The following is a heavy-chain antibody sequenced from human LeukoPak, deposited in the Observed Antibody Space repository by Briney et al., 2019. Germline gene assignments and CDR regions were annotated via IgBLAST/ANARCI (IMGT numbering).Heavy chain of an antibody. CDR2: ISPSGDIT. CDR1: GFTFSNHG. Sequence: GGSLRLSCAASGFTFSNHGMNWVRQAPGKGLEWVSGISPSGDITYYADSVKGRFTISRDNSKNTLYLQMNSLRAEDTAVYYCAKDGVAVAGRGPWYFDLWGRGTLVTVSS. D-gene: IGHD6-19*01. J-gene: IGHJ2*01. CDR3: AKDGVAVAGRGPWYFDL. V-gene: IGHV3-23*01.